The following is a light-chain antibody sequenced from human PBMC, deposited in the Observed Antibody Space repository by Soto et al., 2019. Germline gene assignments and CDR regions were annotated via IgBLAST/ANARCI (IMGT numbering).Light chain of an antibody. CDR2: DAS. Sequence: ETVLTQSPATLSLSPGETATLSCRASQNVDIYFAWYQQKPGQAPRLIIYDASNRATGIPARFSGSGAVTEFTLTTSSLEREEFAGDGCQQRKYWLPLTLGHGTLLE. J-gene: IGKJ5*01. V-gene: IGKV3-11*01. CDR3: QQRKYWLPLT. CDR1: QNVDIY.